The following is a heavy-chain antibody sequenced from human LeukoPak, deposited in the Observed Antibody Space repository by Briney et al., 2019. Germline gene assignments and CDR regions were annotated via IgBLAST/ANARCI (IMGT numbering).Heavy chain of an antibody. Sequence: VASVKVSCKASGYTFTSYGISWVRQAPGQGLEWMGWISAYNGNTNYAQKLQGRVTMTTDTSTSTAYMELRSLRSDDTAAYYCARDNPSPVLLWFGELSPGPDYWGQGTLVTVSS. CDR1: GYTFTSYG. J-gene: IGHJ4*02. D-gene: IGHD3-10*01. CDR3: ARDNPSPVLLWFGELSPGPDY. V-gene: IGHV1-18*01. CDR2: ISAYNGNT.